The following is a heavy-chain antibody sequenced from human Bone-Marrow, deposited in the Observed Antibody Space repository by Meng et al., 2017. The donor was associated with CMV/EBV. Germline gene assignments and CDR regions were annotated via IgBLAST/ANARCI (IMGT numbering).Heavy chain of an antibody. Sequence: SLKISCAASGFTFDDYAMHWVRQAPGKGLEWVSGISWNSGSIGYADSVKGRFTISRDNAKNSLYLQMNSLRAEDTAVYYCARDKRGTIFDYWGQGTLVTVSS. CDR2: ISWNSGSI. J-gene: IGHJ4*02. D-gene: IGHD5-24*01. CDR3: ARDKRGTIFDY. V-gene: IGHV3-9*01. CDR1: GFTFDDYA.